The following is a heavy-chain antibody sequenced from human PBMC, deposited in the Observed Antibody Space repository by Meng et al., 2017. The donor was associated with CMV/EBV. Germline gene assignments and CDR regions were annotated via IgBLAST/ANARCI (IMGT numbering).Heavy chain of an antibody. CDR1: Y. J-gene: IGHJ5*02. Sequence: YWGWIRQPPGKGLEWIGSIYYSGSTYYNPSLKSRVTISVDTSKNQFSLKLSSVTAADTAVYYCARDVNRGGYSYGYYLYSSSWYGFDPWGQGTLVTVSS. V-gene: IGHV4-39*07. CDR3: ARDVNRGGYSYGYYLYSSSWYGFDP. D-gene: IGHD5-18*01. CDR2: IYYSGST.